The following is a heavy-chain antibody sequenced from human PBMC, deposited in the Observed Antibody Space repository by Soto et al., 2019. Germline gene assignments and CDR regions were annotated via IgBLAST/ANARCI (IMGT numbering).Heavy chain of an antibody. CDR2: ILYTGYT. J-gene: IGHJ5*02. V-gene: IGHV4-59*11. CDR1: GGTISDHY. D-gene: IGHD3-10*01. CDR3: AKDSVEGFGAILPLGRFDP. Sequence: PSETLSLTCTVSGGTISDHYWSWIRQPPGKGLEWIGYILYTGYTNYTPSLKSRITISIDTSRNQFSLRLSSVTAADAAVYYGAKDSVEGFGAILPLGRFDPWSQGTLVTVSS.